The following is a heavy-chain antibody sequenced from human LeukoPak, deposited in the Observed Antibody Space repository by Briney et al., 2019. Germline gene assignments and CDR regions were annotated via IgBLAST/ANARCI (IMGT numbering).Heavy chain of an antibody. CDR3: ASGRDYQD. V-gene: IGHV3-48*02. D-gene: IGHD3-16*01. CDR2: ISSSSSST. J-gene: IGHJ4*02. Sequence: GGSLRLSCAASGFTFSSYSMDWVRQAPGRGLEWVSYISSSSSSTSYADSVKGRFTISRDNAKNSLYLQMNSLRDEDTAVYYCASGRDYQDWGQGTLVIVSS. CDR1: GFTFSSYS.